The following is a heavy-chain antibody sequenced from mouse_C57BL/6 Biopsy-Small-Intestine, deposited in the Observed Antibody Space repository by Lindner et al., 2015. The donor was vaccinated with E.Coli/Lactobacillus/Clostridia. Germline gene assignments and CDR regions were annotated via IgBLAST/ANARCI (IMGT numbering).Heavy chain of an antibody. Sequence: VQLQESGAELARPGASVKLSCKASGYTFTSYGISWVRQRTGQGLEWIGEIYPRSGNTYYNEKFKGKATLTADKSSSTAYMELRSLTSEDSAVYFCAATVVATPYYAMDYWGQGTSVTVSS. CDR3: AATVVATPYYAMDY. V-gene: IGHV1-81*01. J-gene: IGHJ4*01. CDR1: GYTFTSYG. D-gene: IGHD1-1*01. CDR2: IYPRSGNT.